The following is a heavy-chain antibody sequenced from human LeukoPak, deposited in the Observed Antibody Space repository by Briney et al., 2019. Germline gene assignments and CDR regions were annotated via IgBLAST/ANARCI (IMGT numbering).Heavy chain of an antibody. V-gene: IGHV4-59*01. CDR1: GGSISTFY. CDR2: IYYSGST. CDR3: ARGLTYYYGSGTYFDY. Sequence: SETLSLTCTVSGGSISTFYWSWIRQPPGKGLEWIGYIYYSGSTNYNPSLKSRVTISVDTSKNQFSLKLSSVTAADTAVYYCARGLTYYYGSGTYFDYWGQGTLVTVSS. D-gene: IGHD3-10*01. J-gene: IGHJ4*02.